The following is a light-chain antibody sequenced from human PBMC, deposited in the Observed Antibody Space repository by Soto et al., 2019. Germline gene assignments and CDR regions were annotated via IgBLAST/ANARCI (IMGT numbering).Light chain of an antibody. CDR1: QNIRTN. V-gene: IGKV3-15*01. J-gene: IGKJ3*01. CDR3: QQYNNWPRGT. Sequence: EVVMTQSPASLSVSPGDRATLSCRASQNIRTNLAWYQQKVGQAPRLLIYDSSTRASGIPARFSGTGSGTEFTLTISSLQSEDFAVYYCQQYNNWPRGTFGPGTKVDIK. CDR2: DSS.